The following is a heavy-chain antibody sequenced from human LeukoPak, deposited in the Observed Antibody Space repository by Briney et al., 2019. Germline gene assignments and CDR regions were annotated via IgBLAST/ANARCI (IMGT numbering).Heavy chain of an antibody. V-gene: IGHV3-30-3*01. CDR3: ARHREPYSSSWYDFDY. Sequence: GRSLRISCAATGFPFSTYPMHRVRQAPGKGLERVAVISYDGSNKYYADSVKGRFTISRDNSKNTLYLQMNSLRAEDTAVYYCARHREPYSSSWYDFDYWGQGTLVTVSS. D-gene: IGHD6-13*01. CDR1: GFPFSTYP. J-gene: IGHJ4*02. CDR2: ISYDGSNK.